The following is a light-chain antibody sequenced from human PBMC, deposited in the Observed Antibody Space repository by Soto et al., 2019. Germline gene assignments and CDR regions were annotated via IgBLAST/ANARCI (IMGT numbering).Light chain of an antibody. CDR3: SSYTSSSTLV. V-gene: IGLV2-14*01. CDR2: DDS. CDR1: SSDDGGYNY. J-gene: IGLJ2*01. Sequence: QSALTQPASVSGAPGQSITISCTGTSSDDGGYNYVSWYQQHPGKAPKLMIYDDSNRPSGVSNRFSGSKSGNTASLTISGLQAEDEADYYCSSYTSSSTLVFGGGTKLTVL.